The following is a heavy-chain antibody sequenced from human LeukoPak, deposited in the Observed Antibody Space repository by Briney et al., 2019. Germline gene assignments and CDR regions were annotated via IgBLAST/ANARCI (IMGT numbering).Heavy chain of an antibody. CDR1: GGSISSYY. J-gene: IGHJ3*02. D-gene: IGHD3-10*01. CDR2: LYYSGST. V-gene: IGHV4-59*01. CDR3: ARGGSGISNAFDI. Sequence: SETLSLTCSVSGGSISSYYWSWIRQPPGKGLEWIGYLYYSGSTNSNPSLKSRVTMSVDTSKNQFSLKLMSVTAADTAVYYCARGGSGISNAFDIWGQGTMVTVSS.